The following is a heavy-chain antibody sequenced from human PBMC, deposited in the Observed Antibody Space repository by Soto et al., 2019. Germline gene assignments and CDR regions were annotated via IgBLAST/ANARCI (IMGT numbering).Heavy chain of an antibody. CDR1: GFTFNNFG. Sequence: EVPLVESGGGLVQPGGSLRLSCAASGFTFNNFGMNWVRQAPGKGLEWVSYISSSSSTIYYADSVKGRFTISRDNAKNSLYLQMSSLRAEDTAVYYCARGYSSGWYSWFDPWGQGTLVTVSS. J-gene: IGHJ5*02. CDR3: ARGYSSGWYSWFDP. D-gene: IGHD6-19*01. CDR2: ISSSSSTI. V-gene: IGHV3-48*01.